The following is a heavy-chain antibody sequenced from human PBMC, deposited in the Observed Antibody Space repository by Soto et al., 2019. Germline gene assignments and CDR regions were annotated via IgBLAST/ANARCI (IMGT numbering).Heavy chain of an antibody. CDR2: ISGGNT. J-gene: IGHJ5*02. CDR1: GFTFSNYG. D-gene: IGHD2-21*01. Sequence: EVQLLESGGGLVHPGGSLRLSCAASGFTFSNYGMSWVRQAPGKGLEWVSSISGGNTFYAGSVKGRFTISRDNSKNTLYLQMNSLTAEDTAVYYCAKSPSSDCNSGACSLRSWGQGTLVNVSS. V-gene: IGHV3-23*01. CDR3: AKSPSSDCNSGACSLRS.